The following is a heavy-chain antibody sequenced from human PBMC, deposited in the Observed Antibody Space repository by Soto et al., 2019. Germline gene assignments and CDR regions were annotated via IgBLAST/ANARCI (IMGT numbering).Heavy chain of an antibody. J-gene: IGHJ5*02. D-gene: IGHD2-21*01. CDR3: ASARHIGP. V-gene: IGHV3-7*01. CDR1: GFTFSNYW. CDR2: IKQDGSER. Sequence: EVQLVESGGDLVQPGGSLRLSCAASGFTFSNYWMSWVRQAPGKGLEWVANIKQDGSERNYVDSVKGRFTISRDNAENSLYLQMNSLSDEDTAVYYCASARHIGPWGQGTLVTVSS.